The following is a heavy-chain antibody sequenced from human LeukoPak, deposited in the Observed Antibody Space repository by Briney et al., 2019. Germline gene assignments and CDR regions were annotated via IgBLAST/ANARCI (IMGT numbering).Heavy chain of an antibody. Sequence: GGSLRLSCAPSGFTFSSYWMHWVRHAPGEGLVWVSRINSDGGGTSYADSMKGRFTITRDNAKNTLYLQMNSLRAEDTAVYYCARSAVAGFDYWGQGTLVTVSA. D-gene: IGHD6-19*01. V-gene: IGHV3-74*01. CDR1: GFTFSSYW. J-gene: IGHJ4*02. CDR3: ARSAVAGFDY. CDR2: INSDGGGT.